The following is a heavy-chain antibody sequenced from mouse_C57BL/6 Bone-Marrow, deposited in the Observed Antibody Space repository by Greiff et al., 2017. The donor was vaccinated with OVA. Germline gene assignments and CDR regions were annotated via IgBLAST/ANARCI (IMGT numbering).Heavy chain of an antibody. Sequence: QVQLQQSGAELVKPGASVKMSCTASGYTFTTYPIEWMKQNHGKSLEWIGNFHPYNDDTKYNEKFKGKATLTVDKCSNTVYLELSRLTSDDSAVYSWARTDGNYGYWFGYWGQGTLVTVSA. CDR1: GYTFTTYP. V-gene: IGHV1-47*01. CDR2: FHPYNDDT. J-gene: IGHJ3*01. CDR3: ARTDGNYGYWFGY. D-gene: IGHD2-1*01.